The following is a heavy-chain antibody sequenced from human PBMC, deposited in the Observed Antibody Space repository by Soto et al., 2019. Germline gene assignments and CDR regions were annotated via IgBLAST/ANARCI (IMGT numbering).Heavy chain of an antibody. CDR1: AGTGGSVSFH. J-gene: IGHJ6*02. Sequence: SNAVAAGTGGSVSFHRIFLIQLPVKGFYWIGYIYHSGSTNYNPSLKSRVTISVDTSKNKFSLQLSSVTAADTAVYYCARGYSSGYPSRYYYYYGMEVRGQGTTV. CDR2: IYHSGST. V-gene: IGHV4-61*01. CDR3: ARGYSSGYPSRYYYYYGMEV. D-gene: IGHD3-22*01.